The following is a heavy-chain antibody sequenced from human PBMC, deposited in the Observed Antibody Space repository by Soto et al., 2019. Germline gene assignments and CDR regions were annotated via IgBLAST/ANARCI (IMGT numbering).Heavy chain of an antibody. J-gene: IGHJ1*01. CDR2: IWYDGSNK. D-gene: IGHD2-15*01. CDR1: GFTFSSYG. V-gene: IGHV3-33*01. CDR3: ASGAVVVVSSEYFQH. Sequence: QVQLVGSGGGVVQPGRSLRLSCAASGFTFSSYGMHWVRQAPGKGLGWVAVIWYDGSNKYYADSVKGRFTISRDNSKNTLYLQMNSLRAEDTAVYYCASGAVVVVSSEYFQHWGQGTLVTVSS.